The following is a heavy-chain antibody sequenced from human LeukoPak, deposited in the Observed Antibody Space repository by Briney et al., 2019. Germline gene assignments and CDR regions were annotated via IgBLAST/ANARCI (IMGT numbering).Heavy chain of an antibody. V-gene: IGHV4-61*01. D-gene: IGHD2-15*01. J-gene: IGHJ5*02. CDR1: GGSIRSTNYY. Sequence: SETLSLTCTVSGGSIRSTNYYWSWIRQDPAKGLEWIGYIYHSGSTYYNPSLKSRVTISLDTSKNQFSLKLSSVTAADTAVYYCARVLGYCSGGSCYPFDPWGQGTLVTVSS. CDR2: IYHSGST. CDR3: ARVLGYCSGGSCYPFDP.